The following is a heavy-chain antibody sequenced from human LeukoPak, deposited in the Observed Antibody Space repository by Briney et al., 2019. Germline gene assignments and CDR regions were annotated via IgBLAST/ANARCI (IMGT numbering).Heavy chain of an antibody. CDR1: GGSISSSSYY. Sequence: SETLSLTCTVSGGSISSSSYYWGWIRQPPGKGREWIGSIYCSESTYYNPYLKSRVTISVDTSKNQFALKVSSVTAAGTAVYYCATYDYGDYTYWGQGTLVRVSS. CDR3: ATYDYGDYTY. D-gene: IGHD4-17*01. J-gene: IGHJ4*02. CDR2: IYCSEST. V-gene: IGHV4-39*01.